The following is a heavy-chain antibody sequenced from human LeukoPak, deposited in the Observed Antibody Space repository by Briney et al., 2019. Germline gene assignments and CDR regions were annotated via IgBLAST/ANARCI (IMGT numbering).Heavy chain of an antibody. CDR3: ARDGHTDYYDSSGYPDY. Sequence: ASVKVSCKASGYSFSSYYMHWVRQAPGQGLEWMGWINPNSGGTNYAQKFQGRVTMTRDTSISTAYMELSRLRSDDTAVYYCARDGHTDYYDSSGYPDYWGQGTLVTVSS. J-gene: IGHJ4*02. D-gene: IGHD3-22*01. CDR2: INPNSGGT. V-gene: IGHV1-2*02. CDR1: GYSFSSYY.